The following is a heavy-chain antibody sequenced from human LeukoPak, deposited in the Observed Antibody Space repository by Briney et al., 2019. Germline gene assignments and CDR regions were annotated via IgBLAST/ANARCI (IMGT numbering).Heavy chain of an antibody. CDR2: ISSSSNYI. J-gene: IGHJ3*02. D-gene: IGHD1-26*01. V-gene: IGHV3-21*01. CDR1: GFTFSTYN. CDR3: ARDVGASAPDAFDI. Sequence: GGSLRLSCAASGFTFSTYNMNWVRQAPGKGLEWVSSISSSSNYIYYADSVKGRFTISRDNAKNSLYLQMNSLRVEDTDVYYCARDVGASAPDAFDIWGPGTMVTVSS.